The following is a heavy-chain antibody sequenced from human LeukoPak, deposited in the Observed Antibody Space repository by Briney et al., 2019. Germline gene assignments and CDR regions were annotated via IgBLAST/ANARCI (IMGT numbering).Heavy chain of an antibody. CDR3: ARDWDGGQLWPGS. CDR2: INTDGSST. CDR1: GFTFSSYW. J-gene: IGHJ4*02. Sequence: PGGSLRLSCAASGFTFSSYWMHWVRQAPGKGLVWVSRINTDGSSTSYADSVKGRFTISRDNAKNTLYLQMHSLRAEDTAVYYCARDWDGGQLWPGSWGQGTLVTVSS. D-gene: IGHD5-18*01. V-gene: IGHV3-74*01.